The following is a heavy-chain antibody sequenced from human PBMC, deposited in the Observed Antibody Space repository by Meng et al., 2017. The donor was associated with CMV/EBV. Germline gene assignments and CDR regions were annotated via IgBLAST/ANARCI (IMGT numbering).Heavy chain of an antibody. CDR1: GFTFDDYA. CDR3: AKDRGFGVVIPWFDP. D-gene: IGHD3-3*01. V-gene: IGHV3-9*01. J-gene: IGHJ5*02. CDR2: ISWNSGSI. Sequence: GGSLRLSCAASGFTFDDYAMHWVRQAPGKGLEWVSGISWNSGSIGYADSVKGRFTISRDNSKNTLYLQMNSLRAEDTAVYYCAKDRGFGVVIPWFDPWGQGTLVTVSS.